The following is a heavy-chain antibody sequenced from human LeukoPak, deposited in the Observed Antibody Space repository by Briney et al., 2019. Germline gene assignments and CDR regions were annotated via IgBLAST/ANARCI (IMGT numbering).Heavy chain of an antibody. Sequence: GGSLRLSCAASGFTFSSYGMHWVRQAPGKGLEWVAVISYDGSNKYYADSVKGRFTISRDNSKSTLYLQMNSLRAEDTAVYYCAKSVVATRYLVDYWGRGTLVTVSS. CDR1: GFTFSSYG. V-gene: IGHV3-30*18. D-gene: IGHD5-12*01. CDR2: ISYDGSNK. J-gene: IGHJ4*02. CDR3: AKSVVATRYLVDY.